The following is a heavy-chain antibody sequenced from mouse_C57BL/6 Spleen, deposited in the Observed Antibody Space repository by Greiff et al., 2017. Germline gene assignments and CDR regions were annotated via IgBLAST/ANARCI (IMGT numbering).Heavy chain of an antibody. CDR1: GYTFTNYW. D-gene: IGHD4-1*01. CDR3: ARSNWDVWYFDV. CDR2: IYPGGGYT. Sequence: VQLQQSGAELVRPGTSVKMSCKASGYTFTNYWIGWAKQRPGHGLEWIGDIYPGGGYTNYNEKFKGKATLTADKSSSTAYMQFNSLTSEDSDIYYCARSNWDVWYFDVWGTGTTVTVSS. V-gene: IGHV1-63*01. J-gene: IGHJ1*03.